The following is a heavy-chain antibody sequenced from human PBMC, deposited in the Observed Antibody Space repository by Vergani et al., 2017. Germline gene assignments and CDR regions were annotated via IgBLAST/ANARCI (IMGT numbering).Heavy chain of an antibody. CDR2: IYYSWST. V-gene: IGHV4-59*01. J-gene: IGHJ6*02. Sequence: QVQLQESGPGLVKPSETLSLTCTVSGGSISSYYWSWIRQPPGKGLEWIGYIYYSWSTNYNPSLKSRVTISVDTSKNQFSLKLSSVTAADTAVYYCARGMGYCSGGSCYSYYYYGMDVWGQGTTVTVSS. D-gene: IGHD2-15*01. CDR1: GGSISSYY. CDR3: ARGMGYCSGGSCYSYYYYGMDV.